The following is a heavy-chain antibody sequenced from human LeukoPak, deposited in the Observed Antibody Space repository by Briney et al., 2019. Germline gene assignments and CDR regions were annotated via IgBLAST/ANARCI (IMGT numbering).Heavy chain of an antibody. J-gene: IGHJ4*02. Sequence: SETLSLTCAVYGGSFSGYYWGWIRQPPGKGLEWIGSIYYSGSTYYNPSLKSRVTISVDTSKNQFSLKLSSVTAADTAVYYCARHRTAMVNLPSYYFDYWGQGTLVTVSS. CDR3: ARHRTAMVNLPSYYFDY. D-gene: IGHD5-18*01. V-gene: IGHV4-39*01. CDR1: GGSFSGYY. CDR2: IYYSGST.